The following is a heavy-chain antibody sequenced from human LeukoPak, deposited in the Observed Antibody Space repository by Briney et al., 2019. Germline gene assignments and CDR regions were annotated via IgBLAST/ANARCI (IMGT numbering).Heavy chain of an antibody. D-gene: IGHD3-22*01. Sequence: GGSLRLSCAASGFTFSSYEMNWVRQAPGKGLEWVSYISSSGSSVYYADSVKGRFTISRDNAKNSLYLQMNSLRAEDTAVYYCARVLGYYDSSTYYSPWAFDIWGQGTVVTVSS. V-gene: IGHV3-48*03. CDR3: ARVLGYYDSSTYYSPWAFDI. J-gene: IGHJ3*02. CDR2: ISSSGSSV. CDR1: GFTFSSYE.